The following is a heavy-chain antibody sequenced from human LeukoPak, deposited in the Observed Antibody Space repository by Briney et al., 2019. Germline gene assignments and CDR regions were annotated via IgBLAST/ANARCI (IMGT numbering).Heavy chain of an antibody. CDR3: ARVSYDFWSGYYTDYYYYMDV. J-gene: IGHJ6*03. CDR1: GVSMSSSSYY. V-gene: IGHV4-39*07. Sequence: SQTLSLTCTVSGVSMSSSSYYWAWIRQSPGKGLEWIGSIYYSGSTYYNPSLKSRVTISVDTSKNQFSLKLSSVTAADTAVYYCARVSYDFWSGYYTDYYYYMDVWGKGTTVTVSS. CDR2: IYYSGST. D-gene: IGHD3-3*01.